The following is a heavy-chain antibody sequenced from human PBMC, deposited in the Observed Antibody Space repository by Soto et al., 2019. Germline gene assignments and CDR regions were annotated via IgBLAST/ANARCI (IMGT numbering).Heavy chain of an antibody. CDR1: GGSISSYY. Sequence: LSLTCTVSGGSISSYYWSWIRQPPGKGLEWIGYIYYSGSTNYNPSLKSRVTISVDTSKNQFSLKLSSVTAADTAVYYCAGGHSSSSGYYYYYYMDVWGKGTTVTVSS. CDR2: IYYSGST. J-gene: IGHJ6*03. D-gene: IGHD6-6*01. CDR3: AGGHSSSSGYYYYYYMDV. V-gene: IGHV4-59*01.